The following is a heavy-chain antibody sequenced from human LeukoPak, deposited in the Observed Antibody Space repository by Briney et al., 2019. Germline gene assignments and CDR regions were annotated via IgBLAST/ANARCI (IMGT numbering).Heavy chain of an antibody. D-gene: IGHD2-2*01. Sequence: GGSLRLSCAASGLTVSSNYMSWVRQAPGKGLEWLSVIYNGDMTYYADSVKGRFTISRDNSKNTLYLQMNSLRAEDTAVYYCAKSYCSSTSCYLHFDYWGQGTLVTVSS. CDR1: GLTVSSNY. J-gene: IGHJ4*02. V-gene: IGHV3-66*01. CDR2: IYNGDMT. CDR3: AKSYCSSTSCYLHFDY.